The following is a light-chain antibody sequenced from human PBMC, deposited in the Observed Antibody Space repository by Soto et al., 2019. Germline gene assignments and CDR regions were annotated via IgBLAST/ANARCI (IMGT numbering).Light chain of an antibody. V-gene: IGKV3-15*01. CDR2: AAS. CDR3: QQYNNWPSIT. J-gene: IGKJ5*01. CDR1: QSVRSN. Sequence: EIVMTQSPGTLSVSPGERATLSCRASQSVRSNLAWYQQKPGQAPRLVIYAASTRATGIPARVSGSGYGTEFTLTISSLQSEDFAVYYCQQYNNWPSITFGQGTRLGIK.